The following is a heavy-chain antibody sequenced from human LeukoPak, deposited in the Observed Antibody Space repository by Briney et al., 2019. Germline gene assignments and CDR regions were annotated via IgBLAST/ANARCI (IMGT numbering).Heavy chain of an antibody. V-gene: IGHV3-23*01. CDR2: ISGSGGSK. J-gene: IGHJ6*02. D-gene: IGHD1-26*01. CDR3: ATPVQKWELLGYYYYGMDV. Sequence: GGSVGLPCAASGFTFSSYAMSWVRQAPGKGLEWVSAISGSGGSKYYAASVKGRFTISRDNSKNTLHLKMNSLSSEDTAVYYCATPVQKWELLGYYYYGMDVWGQGTTVTVSS. CDR1: GFTFSSYA.